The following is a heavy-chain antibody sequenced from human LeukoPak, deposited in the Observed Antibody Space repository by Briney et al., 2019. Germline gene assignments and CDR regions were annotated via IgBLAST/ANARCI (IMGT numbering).Heavy chain of an antibody. CDR2: INHSGST. CDR1: GGSFSGYY. J-gene: IGHJ4*02. D-gene: IGHD5-18*01. Sequence: SETLSLTXAVYGGSFSGYYWSWIRQPPGKGLEWIGEINHSGSTNYNPSLKSRVTISVDTSKNQFSLKLSSVTAADTAVYYCASTVGTAMVNYWGQGTLVTVSS. V-gene: IGHV4-34*01. CDR3: ASTVGTAMVNY.